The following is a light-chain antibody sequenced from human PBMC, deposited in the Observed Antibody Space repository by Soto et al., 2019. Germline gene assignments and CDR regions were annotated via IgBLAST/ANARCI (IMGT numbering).Light chain of an antibody. CDR1: SSDIGGYDY. J-gene: IGLJ1*01. V-gene: IGLV2-14*01. CDR3: SSYTSNIAYKYV. CDR2: DVS. Sequence: QSALTQPASVSGSPVQSIAISCTGTSSDIGGYDYVSWYQQNPSKAPKLIIHDVSNRPSGVSNRFSGSKSANTASLTISGLQAEDEADYYCSSYTSNIAYKYVFGTGTKVTVL.